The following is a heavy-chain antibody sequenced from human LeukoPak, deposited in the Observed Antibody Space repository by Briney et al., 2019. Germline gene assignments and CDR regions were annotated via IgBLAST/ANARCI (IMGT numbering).Heavy chain of an antibody. Sequence: ASVKVSCKASGYTFTSYGISWVRQAPGQGLEWMGWISAYNGNTNYAQKLQGRVTMTTDTSTSTAYMELRSLRSDDTAVYYCARERRPVQMATIGYYYYGMDVWGQGTTVTVSS. CDR2: ISAYNGNT. CDR1: GYTFTSYG. J-gene: IGHJ6*02. V-gene: IGHV1-18*01. CDR3: ARERRPVQMATIGYYYYGMDV. D-gene: IGHD5-24*01.